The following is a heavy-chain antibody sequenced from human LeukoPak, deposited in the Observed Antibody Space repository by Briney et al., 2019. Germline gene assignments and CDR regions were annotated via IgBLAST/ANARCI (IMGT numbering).Heavy chain of an antibody. Sequence: PGGSLRPSCAASGFAFSSFSMNWVRQAPGKGLEWVSYISGSSSTIYYADSVKGRFTISRDSAKNSLYLQMNSLRDEDTAVYYCARDLHSGAYTFDYWGRGTLVTVS. J-gene: IGHJ4*02. CDR2: ISGSSSTI. V-gene: IGHV3-48*02. CDR3: ARDLHSGAYTFDY. CDR1: GFAFSSFS. D-gene: IGHD1-26*01.